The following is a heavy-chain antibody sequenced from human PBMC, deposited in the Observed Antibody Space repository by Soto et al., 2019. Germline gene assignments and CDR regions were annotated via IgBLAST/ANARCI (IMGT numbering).Heavy chain of an antibody. V-gene: IGHV3-23*01. CDR2: ILVGGRT. CDR3: AKATATGGGAFDI. CDR1: GFICSSYD. D-gene: IGHD2-8*02. Sequence: GGSLRLSCAASGFICSSYDMSWVRQAPGKGLEWVSTILVGGRTFYVDSVKGRFTISRDSSQNTVYLQMNSLTAWDTALYYCAKATATGGGAFDICGQGTMVTVSS. J-gene: IGHJ3*02.